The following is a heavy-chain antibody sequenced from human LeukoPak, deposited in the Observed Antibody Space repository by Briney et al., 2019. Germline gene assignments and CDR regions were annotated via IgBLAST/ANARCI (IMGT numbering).Heavy chain of an antibody. V-gene: IGHV4-59*08. CDR2: ILYSGNT. J-gene: IGHJ5*02. CDR1: GGSIGGYY. Sequence: SETLSLTCTVSGGSIGGYYYNWIRQPPGKALEWIGNILYSGNTNYNSSLESRVTLSVDTSKNQFSLKLTSVTGADTAVYYCARSKGITGTTMNWFDPWGQGTLVTVSS. D-gene: IGHD1-7*01. CDR3: ARSKGITGTTMNWFDP.